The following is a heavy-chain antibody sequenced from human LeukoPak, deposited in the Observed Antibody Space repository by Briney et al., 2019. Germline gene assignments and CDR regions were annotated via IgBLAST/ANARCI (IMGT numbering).Heavy chain of an antibody. V-gene: IGHV4-61*01. J-gene: IGHJ4*02. CDR1: GGSVSSGSYC. Sequence: SETLSLTCTVSGGSVSSGSYCWSWIRQPPGKGLEWIGYIYYSGSTNYNPSLKSRVTISVDTSKNQFSLKLSSVTAADTAVYYCARDHPPGYSSGWGFDYWGQGTLVTVSS. D-gene: IGHD6-19*01. CDR3: ARDHPPGYSSGWGFDY. CDR2: IYYSGST.